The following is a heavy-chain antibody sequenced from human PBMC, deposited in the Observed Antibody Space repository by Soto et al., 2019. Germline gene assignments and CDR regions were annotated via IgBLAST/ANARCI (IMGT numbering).Heavy chain of an antibody. CDR1: GYTFTNYG. CDR3: ARDEPPAYYYDGMDV. CDR2: ISAYNGNT. J-gene: IGHJ6*02. V-gene: IGHV1-18*01. Sequence: QVQLVQSGAEVKKPGASVKVSCKASGYTFTNYGISWVRQAPGQGLERMGWISAYNGNTNYAQKLQGRVTITTDTSTSKAYKERRSLRAYDTAVYYCARDEPPAYYYDGMDVWGQGTTVTVSS.